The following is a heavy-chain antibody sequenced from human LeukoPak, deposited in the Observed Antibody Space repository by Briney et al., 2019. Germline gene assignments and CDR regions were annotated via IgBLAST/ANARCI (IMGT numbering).Heavy chain of an antibody. D-gene: IGHD3-9*01. CDR2: ISAYNGNT. V-gene: IGHV1-18*01. Sequence: ASVKVSCKASGYTFTSYGISWVRQAPGQGLEWMGWISAYNGNTNYAQKLQGRVTMTTDTSTSTAYMELRSLRSDDTAVYYCARVGNYDILTGYYRTYYGMDVWGQGTTVTVSS. J-gene: IGHJ6*02. CDR1: GYTFTSYG. CDR3: ARVGNYDILTGYYRTYYGMDV.